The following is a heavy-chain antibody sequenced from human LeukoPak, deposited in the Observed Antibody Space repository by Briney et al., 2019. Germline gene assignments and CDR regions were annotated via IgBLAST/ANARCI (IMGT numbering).Heavy chain of an antibody. CDR3: ARDGVAAGIYFDY. CDR1: GFTFSSHW. CDR2: IKYDGTEK. Sequence: PGGSLRLSCAVSGFTFSSHWMSWVRQAPGKGLSWVANIKYDGTEKHYVDSVKGRFTISRDSAKNSLYLQMNSLRAEDTAVYYCARDGVAAGIYFDYWDQGTLVTVSS. D-gene: IGHD6-13*01. V-gene: IGHV3-7*03. J-gene: IGHJ4*02.